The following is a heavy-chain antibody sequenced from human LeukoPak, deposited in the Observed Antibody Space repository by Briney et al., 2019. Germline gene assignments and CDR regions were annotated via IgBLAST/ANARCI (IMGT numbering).Heavy chain of an antibody. CDR2: ISEDGGST. V-gene: IGHV3-43*02. D-gene: IGHD3-22*01. CDR1: GFTFDDYA. Sequence: QPGGSLRLSCAASGFTFDDYAMHWVRQAPGKGLEWVSLISEDGGSTYYADSVKGRFTISRDNSKNSLYLQMNSLRTEDTALYYCAAHYYDSSGVDYWGQGTLVTVSS. CDR3: AAHYYDSSGVDY. J-gene: IGHJ4*02.